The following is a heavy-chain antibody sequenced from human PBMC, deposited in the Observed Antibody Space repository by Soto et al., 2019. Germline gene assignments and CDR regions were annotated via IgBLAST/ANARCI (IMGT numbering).Heavy chain of an antibody. V-gene: IGHV3-74*01. Sequence: EVQLVESGGGLVQPGGSLRLSCAASGFTFSSNWMHWVRQGPGKGLVWVSRISPDGTTTNYADSVKGRFTISRDNAKNTLYLQMNSLGAEDTAVYYCVRAGLPAASDYWGQGTLVTVSS. J-gene: IGHJ4*02. CDR2: ISPDGTTT. CDR1: GFTFSSNW. CDR3: VRAGLPAASDY. D-gene: IGHD2-2*01.